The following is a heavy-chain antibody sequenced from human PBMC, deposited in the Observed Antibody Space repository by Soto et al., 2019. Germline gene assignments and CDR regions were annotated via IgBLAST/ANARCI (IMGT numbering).Heavy chain of an antibody. CDR1: GGSISSVGHY. V-gene: IGHV4-31*03. Sequence: QVQLQESGPGLVKPSQTLSLTCSVSGGSISSVGHYWTWIRQQPGKGLEWIGYIYYSGSTDYNPSLKSRVTISVDRSKNQFSLNPSSVTAADTAIYYCARESGGYASSTRYGLDVWGQGTTVTVSS. J-gene: IGHJ6*02. D-gene: IGHD6-25*01. CDR2: IYYSGST. CDR3: ARESGGYASSTRYGLDV.